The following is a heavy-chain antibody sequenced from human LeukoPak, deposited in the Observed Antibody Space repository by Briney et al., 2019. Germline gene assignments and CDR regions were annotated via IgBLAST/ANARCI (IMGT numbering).Heavy chain of an antibody. CDR1: GFTLSSYA. J-gene: IGHJ5*02. CDR3: ARDNSVRDEAWWFNP. Sequence: GGSLRLSCAASGFTLSSYAMHWVRQAPGKGLEYVSAISSNGGSTYYANSVKGRFTISRDNSKNTLYLQMGSLRAEDMAVYYCARDNSVRDEAWWFNPWGQGTLVTVSS. D-gene: IGHD5-24*01. CDR2: ISSNGGST. V-gene: IGHV3-64*01.